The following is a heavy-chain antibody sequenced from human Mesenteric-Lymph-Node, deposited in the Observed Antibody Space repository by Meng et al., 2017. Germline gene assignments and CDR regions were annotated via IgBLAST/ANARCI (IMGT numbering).Heavy chain of an antibody. D-gene: IGHD3-22*01. V-gene: IGHV3-66*02. CDR2: IYSGGST. Sequence: GGSLRLSCAASGFTVSSNYMSWVRQAPGKGLEWVSVIYSGGSTYYADSVKGRFTISRDNSKNTLYLQMNSLRAEDTAVYYCAREDYDSSGYYYYYYGMDVWGQGTTVTVSS. J-gene: IGHJ6*02. CDR1: GFTVSSNY. CDR3: AREDYDSSGYYYYYYGMDV.